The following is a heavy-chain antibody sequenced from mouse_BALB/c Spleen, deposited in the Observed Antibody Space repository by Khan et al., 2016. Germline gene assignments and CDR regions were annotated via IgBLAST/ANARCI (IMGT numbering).Heavy chain of an antibody. V-gene: IGHV3-2*02. D-gene: IGHD1-2*01. Sequence: EVQLQESGPGLVKPSQSLSLTCTVTGYSITSDYAWYWNRQFPGNILGWMGFISYSGSTSYNPSFKSRISITRDTSTNQFFLQFTYVTTEDTATYNCARSVMTTARWLAYGGQGTLVTVSA. J-gene: IGHJ3*01. CDR2: ISYSGST. CDR1: GYSITSDYA. CDR3: ARSVMTTARWLAY.